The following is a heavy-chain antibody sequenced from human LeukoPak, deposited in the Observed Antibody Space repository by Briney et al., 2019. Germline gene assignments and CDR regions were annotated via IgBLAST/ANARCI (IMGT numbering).Heavy chain of an antibody. V-gene: IGHV3-66*02. CDR1: GSGFTVGSNY. Sequence: GGSLRLSCAASGSGFTVGSNYMNWVRQAPGKGLEWVSVIYSSGDTYYADSVKGRFTISRDNSKNTLYLQMNSLSTEDTAVYYCARGSPTGFDYWGQGALVTVSS. J-gene: IGHJ4*02. CDR2: IYSSGDT. CDR3: ARGSPTGFDY.